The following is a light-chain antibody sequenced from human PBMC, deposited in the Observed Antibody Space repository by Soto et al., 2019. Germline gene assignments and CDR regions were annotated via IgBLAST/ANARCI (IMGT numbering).Light chain of an antibody. CDR2: WAS. Sequence: DIVMTQSPDSLAVSLGEGATIKCKSSQSVLFTSNNKNYLGWFQQKPGKPPKMXIYWASPRESGVHDRFSGSGSGTEFTLTISSLQPDDFATYYCQHYNSYSEAFGQGTKVDIK. CDR3: QHYNSYSEA. V-gene: IGKV4-1*01. CDR1: QSVLFTSNNKNY. J-gene: IGKJ1*01.